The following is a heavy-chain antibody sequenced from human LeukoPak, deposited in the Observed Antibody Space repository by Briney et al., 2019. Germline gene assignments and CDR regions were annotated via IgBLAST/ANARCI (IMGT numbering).Heavy chain of an antibody. CDR2: ISAYNGNT. D-gene: IGHD5-18*01. CDR1: GYTFTGYY. J-gene: IGHJ4*02. Sequence: ASVKVSCKASGYTFTGYYMHWVRQAPGQGLEWMGWISAYNGNTNYAQKLQGRVTMTTDTSTSTAYMELRSLRSDDTAVYYCARTKYSYGYGSFDYWGQGTLVTVSS. CDR3: ARTKYSYGYGSFDY. V-gene: IGHV1-18*04.